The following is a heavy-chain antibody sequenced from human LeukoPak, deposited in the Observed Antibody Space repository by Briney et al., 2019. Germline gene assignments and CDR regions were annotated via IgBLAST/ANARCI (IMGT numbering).Heavy chain of an antibody. J-gene: IGHJ5*02. Sequence: SGPTLVNPTQTLTLTCTFSGFSLSTSGVGVGWIRQPPGKALEWLALIYWNDDKRYSPSLKSRLTISKDTSKNQVVLTMTNMDPGDTATYYCARSYSDYDYFNNWFDPWGQGTLVTVSS. D-gene: IGHD5-12*01. CDR3: ARSYSDYDYFNNWFDP. CDR2: IYWNDDK. V-gene: IGHV2-5*01. CDR1: GFSLSTSGVG.